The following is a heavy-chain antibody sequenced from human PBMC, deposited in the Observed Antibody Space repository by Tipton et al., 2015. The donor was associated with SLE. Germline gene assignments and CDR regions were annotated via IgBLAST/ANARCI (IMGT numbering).Heavy chain of an antibody. D-gene: IGHD1-26*01. CDR2: IYYSGST. CDR1: GGSIRSYY. CDR3: ARDSLGFDY. Sequence: TLSLTCTVSGGSIRSYYWTWIRQPPGKGLEWIGYIYYSGSTYYNPSLMSRVTISGDASKNQFSLKLSSVTAADTAVYYCARDSLGFDYWGQGTLVTVSS. J-gene: IGHJ4*02. V-gene: IGHV4-59*12.